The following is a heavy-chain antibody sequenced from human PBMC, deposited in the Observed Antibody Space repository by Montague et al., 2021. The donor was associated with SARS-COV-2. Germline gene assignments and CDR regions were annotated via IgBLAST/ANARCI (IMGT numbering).Heavy chain of an antibody. D-gene: IGHD3-3*01. CDR2: TYSGVIST. CDR3: AKDPPYDFWSGYYFDY. CDR1: VFTVSSYA. V-gene: IGHV3-23*03. J-gene: IGHJ4*02. Sequence: SLRLSCAASVFTVSSYAMIFVRQAPGKGLEWVSVTYSGVISTYYAYSXXGRFTISKDNSKNTLYLQMNSLTAEDTAVYYCAKDPPYDFWSGYYFDYWGQGTLVTVSS.